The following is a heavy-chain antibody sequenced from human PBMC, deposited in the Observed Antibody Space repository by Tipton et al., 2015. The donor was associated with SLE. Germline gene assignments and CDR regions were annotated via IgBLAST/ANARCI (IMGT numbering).Heavy chain of an antibody. J-gene: IGHJ2*01. Sequence: TLSLTCAVYGGSFSGYYWSWIRQPPGKGLEWIGEINHSGSTNYNPSLKSRVTISVHTPRNQFSLKLNSVTATDTAVYYCARAEFSSNWYMYWHFDLWGRGTLVTVSS. D-gene: IGHD6-13*01. CDR3: ARAEFSSNWYMYWHFDL. CDR1: GGSFSGYY. CDR2: INHSGST. V-gene: IGHV4-34*01.